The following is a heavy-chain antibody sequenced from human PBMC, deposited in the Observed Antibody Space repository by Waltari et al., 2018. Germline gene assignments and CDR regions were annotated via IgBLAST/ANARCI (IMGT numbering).Heavy chain of an antibody. CDR1: GFTFSSYS. J-gene: IGHJ4*02. CDR2: ISSSSSKI. D-gene: IGHD1-26*01. CDR3: TSGSYFSGY. V-gene: IGHV3-48*01. Sequence: EVQLVESGGGLVQPGGSLRLSCAASGFTFSSYSMNWVRQAPGKGLEWVSYISSSSSKIYYADVVKGRFTISRDNAKNSLYLQINSLRAEDTAVYYCTSGSYFSGYWGQGTLVTVSS.